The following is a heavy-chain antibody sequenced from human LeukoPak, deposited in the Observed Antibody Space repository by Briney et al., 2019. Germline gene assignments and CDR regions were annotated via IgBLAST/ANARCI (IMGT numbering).Heavy chain of an antibody. CDR1: GYTFTGYY. D-gene: IGHD1-26*01. Sequence: ASVKVSCKASGYTFTGYYMHWVRQAPGQGLEWMGWINPNSGGTNYAQKFQGRVTMTRDTSISTAYMELSKLRSDDTAVYYCAREGGGIVGAIASQNGAFDIWGQGTMVTVSS. CDR3: AREGGGIVGAIASQNGAFDI. CDR2: INPNSGGT. J-gene: IGHJ3*02. V-gene: IGHV1-2*02.